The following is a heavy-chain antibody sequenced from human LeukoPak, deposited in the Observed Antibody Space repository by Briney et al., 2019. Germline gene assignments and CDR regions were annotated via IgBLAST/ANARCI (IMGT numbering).Heavy chain of an antibody. V-gene: IGHV3-30*02. Sequence: GGSLRLSCAASGSTFRTYGIHWVRQAPGKGLEWVAFIRFDGGDKYYADSVKGRFTISRDNSKNTLYLQMNSLRSEDTAVYYCAKGSSRDFLWGSTLDYWGQGTLVLVSS. CDR1: GSTFRTYG. CDR3: AKGSSRDFLWGSTLDY. CDR2: IRFDGGDK. J-gene: IGHJ4*02. D-gene: IGHD3-16*01.